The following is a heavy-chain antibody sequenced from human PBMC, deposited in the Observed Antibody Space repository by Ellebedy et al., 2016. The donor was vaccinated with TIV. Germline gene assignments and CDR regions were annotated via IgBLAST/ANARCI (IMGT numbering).Heavy chain of an antibody. D-gene: IGHD1-26*01. J-gene: IGHJ4*02. V-gene: IGHV3-30*18. CDR2: ISYDGSNK. CDR1: GFTFSSYS. Sequence: GESLKISCAASGFTFSSYSMNWVRQAPGKGLEWVAVISYDGSNKYYADSVKGRFTISRDNSKNTLYLQRNSLRAEDTAVYYCAKLYPAHQEMSSGSYYDYWGQGTLVTVSS. CDR3: AKLYPAHQEMSSGSYYDY.